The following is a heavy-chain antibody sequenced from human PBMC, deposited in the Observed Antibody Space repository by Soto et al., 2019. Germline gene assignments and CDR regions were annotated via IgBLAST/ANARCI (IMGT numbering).Heavy chain of an antibody. CDR2: INTDGSIT. V-gene: IGHV3-74*01. D-gene: IGHD2-15*01. CDR1: GFTFSSYW. J-gene: IGHJ4*02. CDR3: TRDSGGRDAY. Sequence: LRLSCAASGFTFSSYWMHWVRQVPGKGLVWVSRINTDGSITSHADSVKGRFTISRDNAKNTLYLQMNSLRADDTAVYYCTRDSGGRDAYWGQGALVTVSS.